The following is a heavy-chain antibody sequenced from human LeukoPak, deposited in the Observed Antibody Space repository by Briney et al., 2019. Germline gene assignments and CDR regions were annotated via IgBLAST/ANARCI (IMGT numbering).Heavy chain of an antibody. D-gene: IGHD1-26*01. CDR3: VRGSTGTYDY. CDR1: GFTFSDHH. V-gene: IGHV3-72*01. J-gene: IGHJ4*02. Sequence: GGSLRLSCAVSGFTFSDHHIDWVRQAPVEGLEWVGRSRNKASSHTTEYAASVKGRFAFSRDDSKNSLYLQLNSLKTEDTAVYYCVRGSTGTYDYWGQGTLVTVSS. CDR2: SRNKASSHTT.